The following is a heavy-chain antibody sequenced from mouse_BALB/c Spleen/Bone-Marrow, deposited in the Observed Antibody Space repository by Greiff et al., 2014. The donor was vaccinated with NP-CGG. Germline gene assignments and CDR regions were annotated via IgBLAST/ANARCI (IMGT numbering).Heavy chain of an antibody. CDR3: AKGELLRWDFDY. D-gene: IGHD1-1*01. CDR1: FFSLTIYF. Sequence: SLPFLFSPSQILSITFTVSFFSLTIYFLIFFLHPPLNFLYFLLLIFFDGSTNYHSALISRLSISKDNSKSQVFLKLNSLQTDDTATYYCAKGELLRWDFDYWGQGTTLTVSS. J-gene: IGHJ2*01. CDR2: IFFDGST. V-gene: IGHV2-3*01.